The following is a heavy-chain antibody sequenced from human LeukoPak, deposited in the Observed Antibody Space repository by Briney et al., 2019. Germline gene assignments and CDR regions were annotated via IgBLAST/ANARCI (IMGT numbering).Heavy chain of an antibody. D-gene: IGHD3-22*01. Sequence: PGGSLRLSCAASGFTFSSYGMHWVRQAPGKGLEWVAVIWYDGSNKYYADSVKGRFTISRDNSKNTLYLQMNSLRAKDTAVYYCAREPAYYYDSSGYLIYYYYYGMDVWDQGTLVTVSS. CDR1: GFTFSSYG. V-gene: IGHV3-33*01. CDR2: IWYDGSNK. CDR3: AREPAYYYDSSGYLIYYYYYGMDV. J-gene: IGHJ6*02.